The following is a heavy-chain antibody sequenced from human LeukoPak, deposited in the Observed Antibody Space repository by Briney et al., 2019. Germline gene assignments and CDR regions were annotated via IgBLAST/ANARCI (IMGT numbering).Heavy chain of an antibody. CDR2: IYSGGST. V-gene: IGHV3-66*01. J-gene: IGHJ6*02. D-gene: IGHD2-2*01. Sequence: GGSLRLSCAASGFTVSNNYMSWVRQAPGKGLEWVALIYSGGSTYYADFVKGRFTISRDNSKNTLYLQMNSLRAEDTAVYYCARDPVVYCSSTSCYGTFDYYYGMDVWGQGTTVTVSS. CDR3: ARDPVVYCSSTSCYGTFDYYYGMDV. CDR1: GFTVSNNY.